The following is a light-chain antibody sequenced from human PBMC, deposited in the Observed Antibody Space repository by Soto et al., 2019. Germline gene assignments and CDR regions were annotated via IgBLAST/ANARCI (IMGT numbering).Light chain of an antibody. Sequence: QSALTQPRSVSGSPGQSVTISCTGTSSDVGGYNSVSWYQQHPSTAPRLMIYDVSKRPSGVPDRFFGSKSGSTASLTISGLQAEDEADYYCCSYAGSYAWVFGGGTKLTVL. V-gene: IGLV2-11*01. J-gene: IGLJ3*02. CDR3: CSYAGSYAWV. CDR1: SSDVGGYNS. CDR2: DVS.